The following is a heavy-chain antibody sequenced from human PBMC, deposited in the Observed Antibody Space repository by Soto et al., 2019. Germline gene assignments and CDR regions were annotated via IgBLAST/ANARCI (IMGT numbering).Heavy chain of an antibody. V-gene: IGHV3-23*01. CDR2: ISGSGGST. Sequence: GGSLRLSCAASGFTFSSYAMSWVRQAPGKGLEWVSAISGSGGSTYYADSVKGRFTISRDNSKNTLYLQMNSLRAEDTAVYYCAGAEIQLWLGTPLALGMDCWGQGTTVTVAS. CDR1: GFTFSSYA. D-gene: IGHD5-18*01. J-gene: IGHJ6*01. CDR3: AGAEIQLWLGTPLALGMDC.